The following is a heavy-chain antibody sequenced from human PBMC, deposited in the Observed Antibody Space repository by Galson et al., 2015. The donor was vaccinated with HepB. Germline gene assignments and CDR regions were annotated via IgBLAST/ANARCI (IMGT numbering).Heavy chain of an antibody. CDR1: GFTFSSYA. J-gene: IGHJ4*02. CDR3: AVAVLRLRAVAPNLGFDY. Sequence: SLRLSCAASGFTFSSYAMSWVRQAPGKGLEWVSAISGSGGSTYYADSVKGRFTISRDNSKNTLYLQMNSLRAEDTAVYYCAVAVLRLRAVAPNLGFDYWGQVTMVTVSS. V-gene: IGHV3-23*01. CDR2: ISGSGGST. D-gene: IGHD6-19*01.